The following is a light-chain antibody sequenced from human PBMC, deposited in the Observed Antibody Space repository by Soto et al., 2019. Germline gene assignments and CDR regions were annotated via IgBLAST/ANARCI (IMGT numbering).Light chain of an antibody. Sequence: DIQMTQSPSSLSASVGDRVTITCRASQGISNYLAWFQQKPGKAPKSLIYAASTLQSVVPSKFSGSGSGTDFTLTISSLHSVDYGTYYFQLYDIQPWTFGQGTNVEIK. V-gene: IGKV1-16*02. CDR3: QLYDIQPWT. J-gene: IGKJ1*01. CDR2: AAS. CDR1: QGISNY.